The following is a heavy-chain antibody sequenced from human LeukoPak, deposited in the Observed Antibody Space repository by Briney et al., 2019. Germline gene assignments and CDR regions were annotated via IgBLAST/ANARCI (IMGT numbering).Heavy chain of an antibody. Sequence: ASVKVSCKASGYTFTSYGISWVRQATGQGLEWMGWMNPNSGNTGYAQKFQGRVTMTRNTSISTAYMELSSLRSEDTAVYYCARARALRGKYVNWFDPWGQGTLVTVSS. CDR3: ARARALRGKYVNWFDP. J-gene: IGHJ5*02. V-gene: IGHV1-8*02. D-gene: IGHD3-16*01. CDR2: MNPNSGNT. CDR1: GYTFTSYG.